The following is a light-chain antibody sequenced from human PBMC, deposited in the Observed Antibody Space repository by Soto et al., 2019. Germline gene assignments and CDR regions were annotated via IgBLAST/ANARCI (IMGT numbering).Light chain of an antibody. CDR1: QGVTSTY. CDR3: QQYNNWPRT. V-gene: IGKV3-20*01. CDR2: GAS. Sequence: ENVLTQSPGTLSLSPGERATLSCRASQGVTSTYLAWYQQKPGQAPRLLIYGASSRATGIPDRFSGSGSGTDFTLTISNLEPEDFAVYYCQQYNNWPRTFGQGTKVDIK. J-gene: IGKJ1*01.